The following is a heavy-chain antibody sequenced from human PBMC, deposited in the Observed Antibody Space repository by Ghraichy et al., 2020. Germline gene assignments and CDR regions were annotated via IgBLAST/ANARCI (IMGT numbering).Heavy chain of an antibody. CDR1: GFTFSSYD. D-gene: IGHD5-24*01. Sequence: GGSLRLSCAASGFTFSSYDMHWVRQATGKGLEWVSGIGSVGDTYYPGSVKGRFTISRENAKNSLYLQMNSLRAGDTAVYYCARGGDGRNWYFDLWGRGTLVTVSS. J-gene: IGHJ2*01. V-gene: IGHV3-13*01. CDR3: ARGGDGRNWYFDL. CDR2: IGSVGDT.